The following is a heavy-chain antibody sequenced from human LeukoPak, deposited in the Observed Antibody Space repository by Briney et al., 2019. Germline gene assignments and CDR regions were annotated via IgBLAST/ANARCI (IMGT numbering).Heavy chain of an antibody. V-gene: IGHV3-21*01. D-gene: IGHD3-10*01. CDR3: VRDRSPGYFDY. CDR1: GFTFSSYR. Sequence: KTGGSLRLSCAASGFTFSSYRMNWVRQAPGKGLDWVSSISSSHNNIYYADSVKGRFSISRDNAKNSLFLQMNSLRAEDTAVYYCVRDRSPGYFDYWGQGTLVTVSS. J-gene: IGHJ4*02. CDR2: ISSSHNNI.